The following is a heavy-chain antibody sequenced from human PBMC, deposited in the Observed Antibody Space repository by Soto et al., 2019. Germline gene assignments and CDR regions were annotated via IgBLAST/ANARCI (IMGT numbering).Heavy chain of an antibody. CDR3: ALRSMAVVPEY. D-gene: IGHD3-22*01. J-gene: IGHJ4*02. CDR1: GDSISGYY. CDR2: LYYGRSA. V-gene: IGHV4-59*01. Sequence: QVQLQESGPGLVKPSETLSLTCAVSGDSISGYYCMWIRQPPGKGLESVGYLYYGRSANYNPSLKSRVTLSVETSTNQCSLTRSSMTAADTAVYYCALRSMAVVPEYWGQGTLVTVSS.